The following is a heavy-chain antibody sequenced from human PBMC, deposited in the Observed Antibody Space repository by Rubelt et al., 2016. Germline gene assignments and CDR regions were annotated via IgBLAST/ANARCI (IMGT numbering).Heavy chain of an antibody. CDR1: GFTFSSYW. J-gene: IGHJ4*02. CDR2: INSDGSST. D-gene: IGHD3-10*01. Sequence: EVQLVESGGGLVQPGGSLRLSCAASGFTFSSYWMHWVRQAPGKGLVWVSRINSDGSSTSYADSVKGRFTISRDNSKNTLYLQMNSLRAEDTAVYYCAKDYYGSGSCVDYWGQGTLVTVSS. CDR3: AKDYYGSGSCVDY. V-gene: IGHV3-74*01.